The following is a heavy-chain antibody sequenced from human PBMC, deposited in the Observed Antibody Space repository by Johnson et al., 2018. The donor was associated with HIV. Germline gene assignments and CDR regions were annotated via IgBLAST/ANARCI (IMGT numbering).Heavy chain of an antibody. V-gene: IGHV3-30*02. CDR2: IRYDGSNK. J-gene: IGHJ3*02. CDR1: GFNFSSYG. Sequence: QVQLVESGGGLVKPGGSLRLSCAASGFNFSSYGMHWVRQAPGKGLEWVAFIRYDGSNKYYADSVKGRFTISRDNSKNTLYLQMNSLRAEDTAVYYCAKPPFYAFDIWGQGTMVTVSS. CDR3: AKPPFYAFDI.